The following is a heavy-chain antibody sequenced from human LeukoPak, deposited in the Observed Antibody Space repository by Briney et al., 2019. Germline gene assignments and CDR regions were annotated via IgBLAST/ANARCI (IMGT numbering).Heavy chain of an antibody. Sequence: SGTLSLTCAASGVFFSSYEWNWIRQAPGKGLEWISYLNDSGSTSYAHSLKSRVTVSRDTSKNTLYLQLSSLRAADTAEYYCASARRQILWTCLDYWGQGTLVTVSS. CDR3: ASARRQILWTCLDY. V-gene: IGHV4-59*12. CDR1: GVFFSSYE. CDR2: LNDSGST. D-gene: IGHD3-10*01. J-gene: IGHJ4*02.